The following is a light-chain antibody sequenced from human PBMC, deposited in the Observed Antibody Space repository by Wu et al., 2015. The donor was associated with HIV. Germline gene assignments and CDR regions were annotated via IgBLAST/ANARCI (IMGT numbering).Light chain of an antibody. CDR2: ATS. CDR1: QDITTS. Sequence: AIHLTQSPSSLSASTGDRVTITCRASQDITTSLAWYQQKPGKAPKLLIYATSSLQTGVPSRFSGSGSGTDFTLTISCLQSEDFATFYCQQYSAGVTFGGGTKVEVK. V-gene: IGKV1-8*01. CDR3: QQYSAGVT. J-gene: IGKJ4*01.